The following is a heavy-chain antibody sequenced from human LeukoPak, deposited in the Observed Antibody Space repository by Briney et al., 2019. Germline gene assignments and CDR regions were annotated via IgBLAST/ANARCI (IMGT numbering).Heavy chain of an antibody. Sequence: GGSLRLSCAASGFTFSSYVMNWVRQAPGKGLEWVSGLSGNGFNTYYADSVKGRFTVSRDNSKNTLYLQMNSLRAEDTAVYYCAKNLRIRFLTDVFDSWGQGTMATVSS. D-gene: IGHD3-3*01. CDR3: AKNLRIRFLTDVFDS. J-gene: IGHJ3*02. CDR2: LSGNGFNT. CDR1: GFTFSSYV. V-gene: IGHV3-23*01.